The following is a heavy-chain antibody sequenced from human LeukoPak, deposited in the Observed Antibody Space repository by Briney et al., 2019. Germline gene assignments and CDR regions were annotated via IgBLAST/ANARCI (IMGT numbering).Heavy chain of an antibody. CDR3: ARGPFGVAVTAISGPPFDY. CDR2: INHSGST. D-gene: IGHD2-21*02. Sequence: SETLSLTCAVYGGSFSGYYWSWIRQPPGKGLEWIGEINHSGSTNYNPSLKSRVTISVDTSKNQFSLKLSSVTAADTAVYYCARGPFGVAVTAISGPPFDYWGQGTLVTVSS. CDR1: GGSFSGYY. J-gene: IGHJ4*02. V-gene: IGHV4-34*01.